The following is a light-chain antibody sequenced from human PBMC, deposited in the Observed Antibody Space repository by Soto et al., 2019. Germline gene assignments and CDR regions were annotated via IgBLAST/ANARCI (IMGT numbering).Light chain of an antibody. V-gene: IGLV1-47*01. CDR1: SSNIGRDY. CDR3: VAWDDSLSGYV. CDR2: RGN. J-gene: IGLJ1*01. Sequence: QSVLTQPPSVSGTPGQRVNISCSGSSSNIGRDYVYWYQQFPGTAPKLLIYRGNQRPSGFPDRFSGSKSGTSASLAISGLRSDDESDYYCVAWDDSLSGYVFGTGTKLTVL.